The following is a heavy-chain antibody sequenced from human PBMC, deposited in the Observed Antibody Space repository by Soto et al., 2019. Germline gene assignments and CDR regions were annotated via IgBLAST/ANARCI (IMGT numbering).Heavy chain of an antibody. D-gene: IGHD6-13*01. CDR1: GGSISSSSYY. Sequence: SETLSLTCTVSGGSISSSSYYWGWIRQPPGKGLEWIGSIYYSGSTYYNPSLKSRVTISVDTSKNQFSLKLSSVTAADTAVYYCARGAVAAAGYGMDVWGQGTTVTVSS. J-gene: IGHJ6*02. CDR2: IYYSGST. CDR3: ARGAVAAAGYGMDV. V-gene: IGHV4-39*01.